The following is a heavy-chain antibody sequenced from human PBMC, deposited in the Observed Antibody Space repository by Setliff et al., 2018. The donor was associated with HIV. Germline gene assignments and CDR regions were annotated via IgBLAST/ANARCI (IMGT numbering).Heavy chain of an antibody. CDR1: GFTFTTYY. D-gene: IGHD3-10*01. J-gene: IGHJ5*02. CDR3: ARDYGSGNYIGWFDP. Sequence: ASVKVSCKASGFTFTTYYMHWVRQAPGQGLEWMGIINPSGGSTTYAQKFQGRVTMTRDTSTSTVYMELSSLRSEDTAVYYCARDYGSGNYIGWFDPWGQGTLVTVSS. V-gene: IGHV1-46*01. CDR2: INPSGGST.